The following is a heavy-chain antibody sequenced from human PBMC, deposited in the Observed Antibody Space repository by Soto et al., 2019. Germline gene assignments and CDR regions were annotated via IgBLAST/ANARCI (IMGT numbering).Heavy chain of an antibody. CDR2: INPNSGST. CDR3: ARGLRGPDDFWSGAYYYYMDV. D-gene: IGHD3-3*01. CDR1: GYTFTSYY. Sequence: ASVKVSCKASGYTFTSYYMHWVRQAPGQGLEWMGRINPNSGSTGYAQKFQGRVTMTRNTSMSTAYMELSGLRSEDTAVYYCARGLRGPDDFWSGAYYYYMDVWGKGTTVTVSS. J-gene: IGHJ6*03. V-gene: IGHV1-46*01.